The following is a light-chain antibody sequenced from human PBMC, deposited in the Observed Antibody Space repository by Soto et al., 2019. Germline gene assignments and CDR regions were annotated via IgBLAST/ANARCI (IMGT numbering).Light chain of an antibody. V-gene: IGKV1-5*01. CDR3: QQYNSYSET. CDR1: QSISSW. CDR2: DAS. J-gene: IGKJ1*01. Sequence: DIQMTQSPSTRSASVGDRVTITCRASQSISSWLAWYQQKPGKAPTLLIYDASSLESGVPSRFSGSGSGTEFTLTIRSLQPDDFATYYCQQYNSYSETFGQGTKVEI.